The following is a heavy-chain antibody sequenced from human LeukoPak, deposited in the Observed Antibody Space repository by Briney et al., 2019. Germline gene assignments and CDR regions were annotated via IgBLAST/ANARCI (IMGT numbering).Heavy chain of an antibody. J-gene: IGHJ5*02. Sequence: GGSLRLSCAASGFTFSSYWMHWVRQAPGKGLVWVSRINSDGSSTSYADSVKGRFTISRDNAKNTLYLQMSSLRAEDTAVYYCARQLHDTYYDILAQGWFDPWGQGTLVTVS. CDR1: GFTFSSYW. D-gene: IGHD3-9*01. CDR2: INSDGSST. CDR3: ARQLHDTYYDILAQGWFDP. V-gene: IGHV3-74*01.